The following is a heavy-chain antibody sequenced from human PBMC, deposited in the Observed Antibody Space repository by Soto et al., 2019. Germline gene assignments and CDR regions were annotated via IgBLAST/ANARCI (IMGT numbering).Heavy chain of an antibody. V-gene: IGHV3-23*01. J-gene: IGHJ3*02. Sequence: EVQLLESGGGLVHPGGSLRLSCAASGFTFSDYAMSWVRQAPGKGLEWVSTIIGSGGSTFYADSVNGRFTISRDNSRNTLYLQMYSLIGENTAVYYCAKDQTTMYDAFDIWGQGTTVTVSS. CDR3: AKDQTTMYDAFDI. CDR2: IIGSGGST. CDR1: GFTFSDYA. D-gene: IGHD1-7*01.